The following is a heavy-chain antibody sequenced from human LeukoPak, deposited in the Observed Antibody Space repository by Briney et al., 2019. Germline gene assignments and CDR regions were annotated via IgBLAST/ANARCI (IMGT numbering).Heavy chain of an antibody. D-gene: IGHD2-8*01. J-gene: IGHJ4*02. CDR3: ARAGLMEEGLDY. CDR1: GGSISSGSYY. CDR2: IYYSGST. Sequence: SETLSLTCTVSGGSISSGSYYWSWIRQPPGKGLEWIGYIYYSGSTNYNPSLKSRVTISVDTSKNQFSLKLSSVTAADTAVYYCARAGLMEEGLDYWGQGTLVTVSS. V-gene: IGHV4-61*01.